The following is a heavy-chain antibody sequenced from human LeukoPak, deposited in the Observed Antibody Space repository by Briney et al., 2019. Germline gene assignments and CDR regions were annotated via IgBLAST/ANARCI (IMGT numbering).Heavy chain of an antibody. D-gene: IGHD3-3*01. CDR1: GFTFSSYS. J-gene: IGHJ4*02. CDR3: ARGRYYDFWSGYYTL. V-gene: IGHV3-21*01. Sequence: GGSLRLSCAASGFTFSSYSMNWVRQAPGKGLERVSSISSSSSYIYYADSVKGRFTISRDNAKNSLYLQMNSLRAEDTAVYYCARGRYYDFWSGYYTLWGQGTLVTVSS. CDR2: ISSSSSYI.